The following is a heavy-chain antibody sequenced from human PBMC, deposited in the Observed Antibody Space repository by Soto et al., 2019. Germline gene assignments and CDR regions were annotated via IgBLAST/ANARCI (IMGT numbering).Heavy chain of an antibody. D-gene: IGHD3-10*01. Sequence: QVQLVESGGGVVQPGRSLRLSCAASGFTFSSHGMYWVRQAPGKGLEWVARMSFDGSNQLYGDSVKGRFTISRDNSKNTLYLQMNSLRSEDTAVYYCAKDSGADYWGQGTLVIVSS. CDR1: GFTFSSHG. CDR3: AKDSGADY. V-gene: IGHV3-30*18. J-gene: IGHJ4*02. CDR2: MSFDGSNQ.